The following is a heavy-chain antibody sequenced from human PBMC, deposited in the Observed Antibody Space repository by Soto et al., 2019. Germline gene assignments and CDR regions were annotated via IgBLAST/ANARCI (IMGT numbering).Heavy chain of an antibody. Sequence: SETLSLTCTVSGGSISSYYWSWIRQPPGKGLEWIGYIYYSGSTNYNPSLKSRVTISVDTSKNQFSLKLSSVTAAGTAVYYCARVSVGYCTNGVCYSGWFDPWGQGTLVTVSS. CDR3: ARVSVGYCTNGVCYSGWFDP. V-gene: IGHV4-59*01. D-gene: IGHD2-8*01. CDR1: GGSISSYY. J-gene: IGHJ5*02. CDR2: IYYSGST.